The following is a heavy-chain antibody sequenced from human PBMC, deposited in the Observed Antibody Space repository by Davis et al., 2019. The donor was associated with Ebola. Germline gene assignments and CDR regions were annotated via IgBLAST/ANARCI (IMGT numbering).Heavy chain of an antibody. CDR2: IWYDGNIK. V-gene: IGHV3-33*01. J-gene: IGHJ6*04. Sequence: PGGSLRLSCAASGFDFKSYGIHWVRQAPGKGLGWVADIWYDGNIKYYADSVKGRFTISRDNSKNTVYLHMNRLRDEDTAVYFCARDPGEGMDVWGKGTTVTV. D-gene: IGHD3-16*01. CDR1: GFDFKSYG. CDR3: ARDPGEGMDV.